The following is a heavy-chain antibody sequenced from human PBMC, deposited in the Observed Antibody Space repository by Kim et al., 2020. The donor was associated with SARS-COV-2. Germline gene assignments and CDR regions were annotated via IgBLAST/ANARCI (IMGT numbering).Heavy chain of an antibody. V-gene: IGHV3-21*01. CDR2: ISSSSSYI. CDR1: GFTFSSYS. CDR3: ARCLYSSDWGWGYYYGMDV. J-gene: IGHJ6*02. Sequence: GGSLRLSCAASGFTFSSYSMNWVRQAPGKGLEWVSSISSSSSYIYYADSVKGRFTISRDNAKNSLYLQMNSLRAEDTAVYYCARCLYSSDWGWGYYYGMDVWGQGTTVTVSS. D-gene: IGHD6-19*01.